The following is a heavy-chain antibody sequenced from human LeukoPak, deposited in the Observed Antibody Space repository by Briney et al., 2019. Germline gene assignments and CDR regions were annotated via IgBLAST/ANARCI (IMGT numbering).Heavy chain of an antibody. D-gene: IGHD4-11*01. CDR1: GGSITNNAYY. CDR2: KYCSGST. CDR3: ARNETTGLQRTPYYHSYVDV. V-gene: IGHV4-39*01. J-gene: IGHJ6*03. Sequence: PSETLSLTCTVSGGSITNNAYYWAWIRQPPGKGLEWIGRKYCSGSTHYNPSLKSRLTISVDTSKNQFSLKLSSVTAADTAVYYCARNETTGLQRTPYYHSYVDVWGKGTTVTASS.